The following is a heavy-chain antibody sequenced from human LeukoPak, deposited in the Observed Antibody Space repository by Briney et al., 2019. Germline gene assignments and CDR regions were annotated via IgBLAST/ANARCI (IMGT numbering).Heavy chain of an antibody. V-gene: IGHV3-48*03. CDR1: GFTFSSYE. CDR3: ARDLTGTTAFNYYYYGMDV. Sequence: GGSLRLPCAASGFTFSSYEMNWVRQAPGKGLEWVSYISSSGSTIYYADSVKGRFTISRDNAKNSLYLQMNSLRAEDTAVYYCARDLTGTTAFNYYYYGMDVWGQGTTVTVSS. J-gene: IGHJ6*02. D-gene: IGHD1-7*01. CDR2: ISSSGSTI.